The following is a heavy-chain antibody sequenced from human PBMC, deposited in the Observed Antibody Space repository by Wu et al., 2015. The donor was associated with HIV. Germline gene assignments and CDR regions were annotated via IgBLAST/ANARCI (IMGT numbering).Heavy chain of an antibody. V-gene: IGHV1-18*01. Sequence: QVQLVQSGAEVKKPGASVKVSCKASGYTFTSYGISWVRQAPGQGLEWMGWISAYNGNTNYAQKLQGRVTMTTDTSTSTAYMELRSLRSDDTAVYYCARDFIRGVTMIVVARDAFDIWGQGTMVTVSS. J-gene: IGHJ3*02. CDR3: ARDFIRGVTMIVVARDAFDI. CDR1: GYTFTSYG. D-gene: IGHD3-22*01. CDR2: ISAYNGNT.